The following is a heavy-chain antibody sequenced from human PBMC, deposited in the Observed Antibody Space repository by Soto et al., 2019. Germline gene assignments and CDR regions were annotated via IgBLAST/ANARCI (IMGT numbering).Heavy chain of an antibody. J-gene: IGHJ4*02. CDR1: GGSISSGGYH. V-gene: IGHV4-31*03. Sequence: SETLSLTCTVSGGSISSGGYHWSWIRQHPGKGLEWIGYIYYSGSTYYNSSLKSRVTISVDTSKTQFSLKLSSVTAADTAVYYCAGANRGISSRNYFDYWGPGALVTVSS. D-gene: IGHD6-6*01. CDR2: IYYSGST. CDR3: AGANRGISSRNYFDY.